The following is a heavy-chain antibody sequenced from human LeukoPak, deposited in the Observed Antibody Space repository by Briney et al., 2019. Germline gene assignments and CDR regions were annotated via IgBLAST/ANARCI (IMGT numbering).Heavy chain of an antibody. Sequence: PAETLSLTCTVSSGSMNNHYWSWIRQPPGKGLEWVGYIYYSGSTNYNPSLKSRVTISVDTSKNQFSLSLNSVTAADTAVYFCARYILTVTGYWYFDLWGRGTLVTVSS. V-gene: IGHV4-59*08. D-gene: IGHD3-9*01. CDR3: ARYILTVTGYWYFDL. CDR2: IYYSGST. J-gene: IGHJ2*01. CDR1: SGSMNNHY.